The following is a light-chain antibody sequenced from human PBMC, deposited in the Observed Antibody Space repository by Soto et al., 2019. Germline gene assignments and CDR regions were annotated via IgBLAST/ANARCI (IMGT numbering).Light chain of an antibody. Sequence: SYELTQPPSVSVAPGQTARITCGGHNIGDKSVHWYQQRPGQAPVLVVYDDTDRPSGIPERFSGSNSGNTATLTISRVEAGDEADYYCQVWDGSSDQVVFGGGTQLTVL. J-gene: IGLJ7*01. V-gene: IGLV3-21*02. CDR2: DDT. CDR3: QVWDGSSDQVV. CDR1: NIGDKS.